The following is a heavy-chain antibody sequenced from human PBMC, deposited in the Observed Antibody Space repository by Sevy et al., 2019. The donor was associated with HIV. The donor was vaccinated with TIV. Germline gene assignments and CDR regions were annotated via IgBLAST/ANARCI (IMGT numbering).Heavy chain of an antibody. CDR3: ARVAGGENYDYGIDV. CDR1: GGSITSSGHY. CDR2: AYYVGNS. D-gene: IGHD2-21*01. Sequence: SETLSLTCTVSGGSITSSGHYWGWIRQSPGKGLEWIWAAYYVGNSYANPSLTSRVTISADTSKNLFSLSLTYLTVADTATYYCARVAGGENYDYGIDVWGLGTSVTVSS. V-gene: IGHV4-39*01. J-gene: IGHJ6*02.